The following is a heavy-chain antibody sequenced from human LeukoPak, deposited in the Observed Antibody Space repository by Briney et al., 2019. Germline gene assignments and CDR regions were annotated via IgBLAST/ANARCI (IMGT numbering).Heavy chain of an antibody. CDR2: ISSSRNYI. CDR1: GFTFSTYN. CDR3: AKNLGPYSYGSYYYMDV. D-gene: IGHD5-18*01. Sequence: KPGGSLSLSCAASGFTFSTYNMTWVRPAPGKGLEWVSSISSSRNYIYYADSVKGRFTISRDNAKNSLYLQMNSLRAEDTDVYYCAKNLGPYSYGSYYYMDVWGKGTTVTVSS. J-gene: IGHJ6*03. V-gene: IGHV3-21*06.